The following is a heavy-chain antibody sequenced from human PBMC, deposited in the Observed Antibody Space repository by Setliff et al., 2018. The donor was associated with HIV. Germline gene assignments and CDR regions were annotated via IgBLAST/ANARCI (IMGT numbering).Heavy chain of an antibody. CDR1: GGSIDNYY. Sequence: SSETLSLTCSVSGGSIDNYYWSWIRQSPGKGLEWIGHIYYTGRTNYNPSLQSRVNMSVDTSKNQLYLNLTSVTAADTAIYYCVRHLLDYNFWSGYSTQNCFNYWGQGALVTVSS. CDR2: IYYTGRT. CDR3: VRHLLDYNFWSGYSTQNCFNY. J-gene: IGHJ4*02. V-gene: IGHV4-59*08. D-gene: IGHD3-3*01.